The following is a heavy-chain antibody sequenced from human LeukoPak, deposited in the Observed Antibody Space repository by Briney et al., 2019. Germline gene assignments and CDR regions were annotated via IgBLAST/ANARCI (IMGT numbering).Heavy chain of an antibody. J-gene: IGHJ4*02. CDR1: GYTFTSYC. Sequence: ASVKVSCKASGYTFTSYCISWVRQAPGQGLEWMGWISAYNGNTNYAQKLQGRVTMTTDTSTSTAYMELRSLRSDDTAVYYCARDRRGLRFLEWLLAYWGQGTLVTVSS. CDR3: ARDRRGLRFLEWLLAY. D-gene: IGHD3-3*01. V-gene: IGHV1-18*01. CDR2: ISAYNGNT.